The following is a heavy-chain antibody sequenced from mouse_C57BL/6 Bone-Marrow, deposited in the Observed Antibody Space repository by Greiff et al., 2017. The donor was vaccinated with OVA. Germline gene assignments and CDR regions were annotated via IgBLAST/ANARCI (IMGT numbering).Heavy chain of an antibody. J-gene: IGHJ1*03. CDR3: ASYDGSSYGYWYIDV. Sequence: VQLQQSGPELVKPGASVKLSCKASGYTFTSYDINWVKQRPGQGLEWIGWIYPRDGSTKYNEKFKGKATLTVDPSSSTAYLELHSLTSADSAVSLCASYDGSSYGYWYIDVWGTGTTVTVSS. D-gene: IGHD1-1*01. CDR2: IYPRDGST. CDR1: GYTFTSYD. V-gene: IGHV1-85*01.